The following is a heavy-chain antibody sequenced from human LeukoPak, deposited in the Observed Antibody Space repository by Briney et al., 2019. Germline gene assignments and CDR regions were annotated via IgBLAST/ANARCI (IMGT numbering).Heavy chain of an antibody. V-gene: IGHV4-59*01. Sequence: SETLSLTCIVSGDSTSNYYWSWIRQPPGKGLEWIGYIYYSGSTNYNPSLKSRVTISVDTSKNQFSLKLSSVTAADTAVYYCARARSSGWYETPYFDYWGQGTLVTVSS. J-gene: IGHJ4*02. CDR3: ARARSSGWYETPYFDY. CDR2: IYYSGST. D-gene: IGHD6-19*01. CDR1: GDSTSNYY.